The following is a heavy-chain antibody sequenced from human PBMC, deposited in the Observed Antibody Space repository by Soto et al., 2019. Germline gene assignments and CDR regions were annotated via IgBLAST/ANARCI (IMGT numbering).Heavy chain of an antibody. V-gene: IGHV3-21*01. CDR3: ARAPSPAVFDY. J-gene: IGHJ4*02. CDR2: ISSSSSYI. Sequence: GGSLRLSCAASGFTFSIYSMNWVRQAPGKGLEWVSSISSSSSYIYYADSVKGRFTISRDNAKNSLYLQMNSLRAEDTAVYYCARAPSPAVFDYWGQGTLVTVSS. D-gene: IGHD2-2*01. CDR1: GFTFSIYS.